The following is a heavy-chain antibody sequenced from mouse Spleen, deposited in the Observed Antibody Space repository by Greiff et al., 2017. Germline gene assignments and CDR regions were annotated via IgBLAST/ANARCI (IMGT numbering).Heavy chain of an antibody. CDR2: IDPSDSYT. D-gene: IGHD3-3*01. CDR3: ARTRDDYFDY. CDR1: GYTFTSYW. Sequence: QVQLQQPGAELVKPGASVKLSCKASGYTFTSYWMQWVKQRPGQGLEWIGEIDPSDSYTNYNQKFKGKATLTVDTSSSTAYMQLSSLTSEDSAVYYCARTRDDYFDYWGQGTTLTVSS. J-gene: IGHJ2*01. V-gene: IGHV1-50*01.